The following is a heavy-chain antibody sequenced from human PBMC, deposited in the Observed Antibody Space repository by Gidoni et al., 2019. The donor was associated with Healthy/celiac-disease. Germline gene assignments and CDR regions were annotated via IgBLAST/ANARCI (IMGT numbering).Heavy chain of an antibody. CDR1: GFTVSSNY. Sequence: EVQLVETGGGLIQPGGSLRLSCAASGFTVSSNYMRWVRQDPGTGLEWVSVIYSGGSTYYADSVKGRFTISRDNSKNTLYLQMNSLRAEDTAVYYCARTVARYSSSWSFTFDIWGQGTMVTVSS. J-gene: IGHJ3*02. CDR2: IYSGGST. D-gene: IGHD6-13*01. V-gene: IGHV3-53*02. CDR3: ARTVARYSSSWSFTFDI.